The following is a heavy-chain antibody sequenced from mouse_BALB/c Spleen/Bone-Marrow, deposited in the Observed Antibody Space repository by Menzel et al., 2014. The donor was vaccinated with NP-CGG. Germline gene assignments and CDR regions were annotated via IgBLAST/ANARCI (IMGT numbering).Heavy chain of an antibody. CDR2: INPDSRTI. CDR3: ARGNYYGHLDY. D-gene: IGHD2-1*01. J-gene: IGHJ2*01. Sequence: EVQLQESGGGLVQPGGSLKLSCAASGFDFSGYWMSWVRQAPGKGLQWIGEINPDSRTINYTPSLKDKFIISRDNAKNTLYLQMSKVRSEDTALYYCARGNYYGHLDYWGQGTTLTVSS. V-gene: IGHV4-1*02. CDR1: GFDFSGYW.